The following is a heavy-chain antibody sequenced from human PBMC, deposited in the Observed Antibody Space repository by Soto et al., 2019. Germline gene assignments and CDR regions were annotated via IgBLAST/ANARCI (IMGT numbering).Heavy chain of an antibody. D-gene: IGHD6-19*01. V-gene: IGHV3-23*01. CDR1: GFTFSSYA. Sequence: PGGSLRLSCAASGFTFSSYAMSWVRQAPGKGLEWVSAISGSGGSTYYADSVKGRFTISRDSSKNTLYLQMNSLRAEDTAVYYCAKVHGFWVAVAGRPPYGMDVWGQGTTVTVSS. CDR2: ISGSGGST. CDR3: AKVHGFWVAVAGRPPYGMDV. J-gene: IGHJ6*02.